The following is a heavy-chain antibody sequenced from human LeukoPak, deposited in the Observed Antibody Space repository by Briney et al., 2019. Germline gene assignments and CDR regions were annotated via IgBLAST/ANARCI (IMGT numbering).Heavy chain of an antibody. CDR3: ARAQAVAGTSSFDY. D-gene: IGHD6-19*01. Sequence: SQTLSLTCAISGDSVSSNSAAWNWIRQSPSRGLEWLGIAYYRSKWYNDYAVSVKSRITINPDTSKNQFSLQLNSVTPEDTAVYYCARAQAVAGTSSFDYWGQGTLVTVSS. CDR2: AYYRSKWYN. J-gene: IGHJ4*02. V-gene: IGHV6-1*01. CDR1: GDSVSSNSAA.